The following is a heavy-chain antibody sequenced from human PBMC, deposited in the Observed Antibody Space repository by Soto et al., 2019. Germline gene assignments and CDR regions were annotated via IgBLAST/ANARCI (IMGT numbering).Heavy chain of an antibody. V-gene: IGHV4-39*07. CDR2: IYYSGST. CDR3: ARDSGSGYDFRWFGP. Sequence: SETLSLTCTVSGGSISSSSYYWGWIRQPPGKGLEWIGSIYYSGSTYYKPSLKSRVTISVDTSKNQFSLKLSSVIAADTAMYSCARDSGSGYDFRWFGPWGQGTLVTVSS. J-gene: IGHJ5*02. D-gene: IGHD5-12*01. CDR1: GGSISSSSYY.